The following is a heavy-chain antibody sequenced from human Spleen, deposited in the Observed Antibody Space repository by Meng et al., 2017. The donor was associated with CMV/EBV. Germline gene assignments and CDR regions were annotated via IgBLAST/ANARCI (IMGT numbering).Heavy chain of an antibody. V-gene: IGHV3-21*01. J-gene: IGHJ4*02. CDR3: ASDALSSGGDY. Sequence: GESLKISCAASGFTFRKYTMNWVRRAPGKGLEWVSSISSSGGAIQYSDSVKGRFILSRDNAKNSVYLLMSSLRAEETAFYYCASDALSSGGDYWGQGALVTVSS. CDR1: GFTFRKYT. D-gene: IGHD3-22*01. CDR2: ISSSGGAI.